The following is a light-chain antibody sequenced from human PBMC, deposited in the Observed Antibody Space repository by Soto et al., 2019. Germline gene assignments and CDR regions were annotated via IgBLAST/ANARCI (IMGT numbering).Light chain of an antibody. CDR2: GAS. V-gene: IGKV3-20*01. Sequence: IGLTQSPVTLSLSPRERATLSCRASQTVSSYLAWYQQKPGQAPRLLIYGASSRATGIPERFSGSGSGTDFTLTISRLEPDDFAVYYCQHYGSSRTFAQGTKLDIK. CDR3: QHYGSSRT. CDR1: QTVSSY. J-gene: IGKJ1*01.